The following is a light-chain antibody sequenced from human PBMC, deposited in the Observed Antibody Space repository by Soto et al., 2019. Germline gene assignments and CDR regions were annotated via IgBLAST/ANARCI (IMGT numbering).Light chain of an antibody. CDR1: QSVSSSY. CDR3: QQYGSP. Sequence: EIVLTQSPGTLSLSPGERATLSCRASQSVSSSYLAWYQQKPGQAPRLLIYGASSRATGIPDRFSGSGSGTDFTLTISRLEPEDFAVYYCQQYGSPFGQRTKVDIK. V-gene: IGKV3-20*01. CDR2: GAS. J-gene: IGKJ1*01.